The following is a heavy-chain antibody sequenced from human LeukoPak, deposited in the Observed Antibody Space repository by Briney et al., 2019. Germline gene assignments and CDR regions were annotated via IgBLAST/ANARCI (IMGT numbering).Heavy chain of an antibody. V-gene: IGHV3-20*04. CDR1: GFTFDDYA. CDR3: ARVKGSGYRNSIDY. Sequence: GGSLRLSCAASGFTFDDYAMNWVRHAPGKGLEWVSGINWNGGSTYYRDSVKGRFTISRDNAKNSLYLQMNSLRAEDTALCYCARVKGSGYRNSIDYWGQGTLVTVSS. J-gene: IGHJ4*02. D-gene: IGHD3-3*01. CDR2: INWNGGST.